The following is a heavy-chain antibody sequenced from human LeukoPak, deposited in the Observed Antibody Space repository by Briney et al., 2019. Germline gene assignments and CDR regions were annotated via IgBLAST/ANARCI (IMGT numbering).Heavy chain of an antibody. CDR2: IYPGDSDT. D-gene: IGHD6-13*01. V-gene: IGHV5-51*01. Sequence: GESLKISCKGSGYSFTSYWIGWVRQMPGKGLEWMGIIYPGDSDTRYSPSFQGQVTISADKSISTAYLKWSSLKASDTAMYYCARVPPYSSSWYYYYYGMDVWGQGTTVTVSS. CDR3: ARVPPYSSSWYYYYYGMDV. CDR1: GYSFTSYW. J-gene: IGHJ6*02.